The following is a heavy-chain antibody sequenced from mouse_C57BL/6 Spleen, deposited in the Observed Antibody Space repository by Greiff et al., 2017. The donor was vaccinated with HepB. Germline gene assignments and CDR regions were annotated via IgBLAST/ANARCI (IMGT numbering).Heavy chain of an antibody. J-gene: IGHJ2*01. D-gene: IGHD2-4*01. CDR3: ARHDDYEDYFDY. V-gene: IGHV5-6*01. CDR2: ISSGGSYT. CDR1: GFTFSSYG. Sequence: EVQLVESGGDLVKPGGSLKLSCAASGFTFSSYGMSWVRQTPDKRLEWVATISSGGSYTYYPDSVKGRFTISRDNAKNTLYLQMSSLKSEDTAMYYCARHDDYEDYFDYWGQGTTLTVSS.